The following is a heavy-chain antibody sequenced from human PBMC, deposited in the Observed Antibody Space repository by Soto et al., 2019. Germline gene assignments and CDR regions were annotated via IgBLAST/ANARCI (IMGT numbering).Heavy chain of an antibody. J-gene: IGHJ4*02. CDR3: ARVTLTMIYYFDY. Sequence: GGSLRLSCAAPGFTFSSYEMNWVRQAPGKGLEWVSYISSSGSTIYYADSVKGRFTISRDNAKNSLYLQMNSLRAEDTAVYYCARVTLTMIYYFDYWGQGTLVTVSS. CDR2: ISSSGSTI. V-gene: IGHV3-48*03. D-gene: IGHD3-22*01. CDR1: GFTFSSYE.